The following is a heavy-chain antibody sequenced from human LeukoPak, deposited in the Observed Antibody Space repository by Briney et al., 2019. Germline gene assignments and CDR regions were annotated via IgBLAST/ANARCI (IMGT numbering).Heavy chain of an antibody. D-gene: IGHD6-13*01. Sequence: PSETLSLTCTVSGGSISSYYWSWIRQPPGKGLEWIGYIYTSGSTNYNPSLKSRVTISVDTSKNQFSLKLSSVTAADTAVYYCARRRGIAAFFDYWGQGTLVTVSS. V-gene: IGHV4-4*09. CDR3: ARRRGIAAFFDY. J-gene: IGHJ4*02. CDR1: GGSISSYY. CDR2: IYTSGST.